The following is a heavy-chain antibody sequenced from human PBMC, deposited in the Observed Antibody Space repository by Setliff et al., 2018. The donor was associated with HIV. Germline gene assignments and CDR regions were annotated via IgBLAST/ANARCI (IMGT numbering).Heavy chain of an antibody. J-gene: IGHJ4*02. CDR2: IYASGKT. CDR3: ARGNNDLESLDY. CDR1: GDSLNTYY. V-gene: IGHV4-4*07. Sequence: ETLSLTCNVSGDSLNTYYWSWIRQSGGKGLEWIGRIYASGKTTFNPSLKSRVRMSVDTSKNQFSLKLTSVTASDTAVYHCARGNNDLESLDYWGQGALVTVS. D-gene: IGHD3-3*01.